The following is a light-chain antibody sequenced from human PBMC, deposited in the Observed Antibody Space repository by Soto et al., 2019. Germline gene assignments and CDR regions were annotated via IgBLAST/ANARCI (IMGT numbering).Light chain of an antibody. CDR2: AAS. CDR1: QGISSQ. J-gene: IGKJ5*01. CDR3: QQANSFPIT. V-gene: IGKV1-12*01. Sequence: DIQMTQSPSSVSASVGDRVTITCRASQGISSQLAWYQQKPGKAPKLLIYAASSLQSEVPSRFSGSGAGTDFTLTISSLQPEDFATYYCQQANSFPITFGQGTRLEIK.